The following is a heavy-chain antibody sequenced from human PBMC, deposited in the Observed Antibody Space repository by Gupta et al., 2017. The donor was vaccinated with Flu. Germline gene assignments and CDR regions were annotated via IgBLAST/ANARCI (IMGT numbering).Heavy chain of an antibody. CDR3: ARDFGPHDDGGNNAFDI. CDR1: GGSISSYY. CDR2: IYTSGST. J-gene: IGHJ3*02. D-gene: IGHD4-23*01. V-gene: IGHV4-4*07. Sequence: QVQLQESGPGLVKPSETLSLTCTVSGGSISSYYWSWIRQPAGKGLEWIGRIYTSGSTNYNPSLKRRVTMSVDTSKNQVSLKLSSVTAADTAVYYCARDFGPHDDGGNNAFDIWGQGTMVTVSS.